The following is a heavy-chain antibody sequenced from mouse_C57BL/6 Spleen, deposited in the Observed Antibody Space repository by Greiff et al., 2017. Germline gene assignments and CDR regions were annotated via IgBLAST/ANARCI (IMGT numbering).Heavy chain of an antibody. J-gene: IGHJ4*01. D-gene: IGHD2-4*01. V-gene: IGHV3-6*01. CDR3: ARDFYDYDAYAMDY. CDR2: ISYDGSN. Sequence: EVQLQESGPGLVKPSQSLSLTCSVTGYSITSGYYWNWIRQFPGNKLEWMGYISYDGSNNYNPSLKNRISITRDTSKNQFFLKLNSVTTEDTATYYCARDFYDYDAYAMDYWGQGTSVTVSS. CDR1: GYSITSGYY.